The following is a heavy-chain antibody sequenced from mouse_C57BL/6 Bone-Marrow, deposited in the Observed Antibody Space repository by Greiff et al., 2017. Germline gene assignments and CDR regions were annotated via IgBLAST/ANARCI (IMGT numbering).Heavy chain of an antibody. CDR2: INPNYGTT. J-gene: IGHJ3*01. Sequence: VQLKESGPELVKPGASVKISCKASGYSFTDYNMNWVKQSNGQSLEWIGVINPNYGTTSYNQKFKGKATLTVDQSSSTAYMQLNSLTSEDSAVYCCARDNYYGSSWCAYWGQGTLVTVSA. CDR3: ARDNYYGSSWCAY. CDR1: GYSFTDYN. V-gene: IGHV1-39*01. D-gene: IGHD1-1*01.